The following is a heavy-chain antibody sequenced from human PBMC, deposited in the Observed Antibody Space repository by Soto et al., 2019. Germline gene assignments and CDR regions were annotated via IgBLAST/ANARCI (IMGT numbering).Heavy chain of an antibody. CDR1: GFTFDDYA. CDR2: NSWNSGSI. Sequence: GVSLRLSFAASGFTFDDYAMHWFRQAPGKGLEWVSGNSWNSGSIGYADSVKGRFTISRDNAKNSLYLQMNSLRAEDTALYYCARVGLPFMITSGGVIVYWGQGTLVTVSS. CDR3: ARVGLPFMITSGGVIVY. J-gene: IGHJ4*02. V-gene: IGHV3-9*01. D-gene: IGHD3-16*02.